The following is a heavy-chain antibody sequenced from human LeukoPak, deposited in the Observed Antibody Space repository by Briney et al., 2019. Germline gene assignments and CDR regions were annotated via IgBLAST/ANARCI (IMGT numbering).Heavy chain of an antibody. J-gene: IGHJ5*02. CDR1: GGTFSSYA. CDR3: ARDLLDGCSSTSCYTKGWFDP. D-gene: IGHD2-2*02. Sequence: ASVKVSCKASGGTFSSYAISWVRQAPGQGLEWMGRIIPILGIANYAQKFQGRVTITADKSTSTAYMELSSLRSEDTAVYYCARDLLDGCSSTSCYTKGWFDPWAREPWSPSPQ. CDR2: IIPILGIA. V-gene: IGHV1-69*04.